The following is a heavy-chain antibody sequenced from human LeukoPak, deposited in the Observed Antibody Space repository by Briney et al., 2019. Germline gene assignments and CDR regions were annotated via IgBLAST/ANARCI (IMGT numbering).Heavy chain of an antibody. D-gene: IGHD6-19*01. Sequence: GGSLRLSCAASGFTFSSYGMHWVRQAPGKGLGWVTFIRYDGSNKYYADSVKGRFTISRDNSKNTLYLQMNSLRPEDTAVYYCARGGKIALAGTRSPQYFQHWGQGTLVTVSS. CDR2: IRYDGSNK. V-gene: IGHV3-30*02. J-gene: IGHJ1*01. CDR3: ARGGKIALAGTRSPQYFQH. CDR1: GFTFSSYG.